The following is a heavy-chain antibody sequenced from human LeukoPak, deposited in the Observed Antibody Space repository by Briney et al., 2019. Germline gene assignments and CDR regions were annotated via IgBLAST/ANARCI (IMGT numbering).Heavy chain of an antibody. D-gene: IGHD6-13*01. Sequence: GGSLTLSWAASQFIFSTYAMSWVRQPPGKGLEWVSGITSSGGSTYYADSVKGQFTISRDNSKNTQYLQMNSMRTEDTAVYYCAKGGSSRWNSWGQGTLVTVSS. J-gene: IGHJ4*02. CDR2: ITSSGGST. V-gene: IGHV3-23*01. CDR1: QFIFSTYA. CDR3: AKGGSSRWNS.